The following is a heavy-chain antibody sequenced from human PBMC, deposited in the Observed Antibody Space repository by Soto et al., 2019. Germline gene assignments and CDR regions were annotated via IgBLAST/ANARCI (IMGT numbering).Heavy chain of an antibody. J-gene: IGHJ5*01. Sequence: LRLSCAASTLTVSLYGIQWVRQAPGKGLDWVAFISNDGGTQYYADSVKGRFSISRDNSMNTVDLHMNSLRAEDTAIYYCARDIWSGNYKWFDSWGQGTLVTVSS. CDR3: ARDIWSGNYKWFDS. CDR2: ISNDGGTQ. CDR1: TLTVSLYG. V-gene: IGHV3-30*03. D-gene: IGHD3-3*01.